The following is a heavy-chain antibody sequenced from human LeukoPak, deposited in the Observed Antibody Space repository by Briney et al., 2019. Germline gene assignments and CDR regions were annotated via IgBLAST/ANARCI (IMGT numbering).Heavy chain of an antibody. V-gene: IGHV4-59*01. CDR3: ARMIQIDIVVVPAAISAFDI. D-gene: IGHD2-2*01. CDR2: IYYSGST. CDR1: GGSISSYY. Sequence: AQTLSLTCTVSGGSISSYYWSWIRQPPGKRLEWIGYIYYSGSTNYNPSLKSRVTISVDTSKNQFSLKLSSVTAADTAVYYCARMIQIDIVVVPAAISAFDIWGQGTMVTVSS. J-gene: IGHJ3*02.